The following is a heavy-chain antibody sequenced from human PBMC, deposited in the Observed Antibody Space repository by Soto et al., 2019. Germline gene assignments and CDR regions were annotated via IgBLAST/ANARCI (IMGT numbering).Heavy chain of an antibody. CDR2: INAGNGNT. CDR3: ARAVAVPADFDY. D-gene: IGHD6-19*01. Sequence: QVQLVQSGAEEKKPGASVKVSCKASGYTFTGYAMHWVRQAPGHRLEWMGWINAGNGNTKYSQKFQGRVTITRDTSASAAYMELSSLSSEDTAVYYCARAVAVPADFDYRGQGTLVIVSS. V-gene: IGHV1-3*05. CDR1: GYTFTGYA. J-gene: IGHJ4*02.